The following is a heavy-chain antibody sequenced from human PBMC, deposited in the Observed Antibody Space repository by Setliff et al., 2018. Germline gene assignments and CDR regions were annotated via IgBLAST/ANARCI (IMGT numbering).Heavy chain of an antibody. D-gene: IGHD2-15*01. CDR1: GGSISRSY. V-gene: IGHV4-59*01. Sequence: NPSETLSLTCSVSGGSISRSYWTWIRQAPGKGMEWIGYISRSGTTNYNPSLKSRLSMSVDTSKNEFSLKLRFVTAADTAVYYCARVDEEYCSGGTCYDWFDPWGPGTLVTVSS. CDR2: ISRSGTT. CDR3: ARVDEEYCSGGTCYDWFDP. J-gene: IGHJ5*02.